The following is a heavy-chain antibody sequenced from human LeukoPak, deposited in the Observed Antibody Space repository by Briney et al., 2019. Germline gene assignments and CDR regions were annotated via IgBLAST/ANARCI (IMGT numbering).Heavy chain of an antibody. CDR1: GGSIGSYY. Sequence: PSETLSLTCTVSGGSIGSYYWSWIRQPPGKGLEWIGYIYHSGSTYYNPSLKSRVTISVDRSKNQFSLKLSSVTAANTAVYYCARVFIAAAGTGWFDPWGQGTLVTVSS. J-gene: IGHJ5*02. CDR3: ARVFIAAAGTGWFDP. D-gene: IGHD6-13*01. CDR2: IYHSGST. V-gene: IGHV4-30-2*01.